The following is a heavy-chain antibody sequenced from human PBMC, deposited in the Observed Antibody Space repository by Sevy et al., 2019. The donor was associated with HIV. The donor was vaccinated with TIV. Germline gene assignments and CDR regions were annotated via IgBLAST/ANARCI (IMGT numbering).Heavy chain of an antibody. CDR1: GLTFSYYS. CDR2: ISSSSNYI. J-gene: IGHJ6*02. Sequence: GGSLRLSCASSGLTFSYYSMNWVRQAPGTGLEWVSSISSSSNYIYYAHSVKGRFTISRDNAKNSLYLQMNSLRAEDTAVYYCARDRGVGTSSYGMDVWGQGTTVTVSS. V-gene: IGHV3-21*01. CDR3: ARDRGVGTSSYGMDV. D-gene: IGHD1-26*01.